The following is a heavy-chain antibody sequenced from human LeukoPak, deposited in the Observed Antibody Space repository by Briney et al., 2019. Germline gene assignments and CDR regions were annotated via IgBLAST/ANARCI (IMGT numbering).Heavy chain of an antibody. CDR1: GGSFSGYC. D-gene: IGHD2-2*01. CDR3: AGERPPPVGYCSSTSCSGGY. CDR2: VKHSGST. Sequence: SETLSLTCAVYGGSFSGYCWSWIRQPPGKALEWIGEVKHSGSTNYNPSLKSRVTISVDTSKNQFSLKLSSVTAADTAVYYCAGERPPPVGYCSSTSCSGGYWGQGTLVTVSS. V-gene: IGHV4-34*01. J-gene: IGHJ4*02.